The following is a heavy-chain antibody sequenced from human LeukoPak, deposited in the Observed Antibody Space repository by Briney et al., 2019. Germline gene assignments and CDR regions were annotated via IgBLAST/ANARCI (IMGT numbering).Heavy chain of an antibody. D-gene: IGHD3-3*01. CDR2: ISAYNGNT. Sequence: GASVKVSCKASGYTFSTYGISWVRQAPGQGLEWMGWISAYNGNTHYAQKLQGRVTMTTDTSTSTAYMELRSLRSDDTAVYYCVRDIPTYYDFWSGQPGYWGQGTLVTVSS. J-gene: IGHJ4*02. CDR1: GYTFSTYG. CDR3: VRDIPTYYDFWSGQPGY. V-gene: IGHV1-18*01.